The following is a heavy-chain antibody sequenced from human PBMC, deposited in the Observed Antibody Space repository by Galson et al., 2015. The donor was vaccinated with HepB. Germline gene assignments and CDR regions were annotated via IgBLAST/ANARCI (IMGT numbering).Heavy chain of an antibody. CDR3: ASYCGGDCYRYYYYGMDV. CDR2: MNPNSGNT. V-gene: IGHV1-8*01. CDR1: GYTFTSYD. D-gene: IGHD2-21*02. J-gene: IGHJ6*02. Sequence: SCKASGYTFTSYDINWVRQATGQGLEWMGWMNPNSGNTGYAQKFQGRVTMTRNTSISTAYMELSSLRSEDTAVYYCASYCGGDCYRYYYYGMDVWGQGTTVTVSS.